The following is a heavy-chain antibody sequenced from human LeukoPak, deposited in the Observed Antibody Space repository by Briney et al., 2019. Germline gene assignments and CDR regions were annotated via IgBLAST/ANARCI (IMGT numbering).Heavy chain of an antibody. CDR1: GYTFTSYG. V-gene: IGHV1-18*01. CDR3: ARDSGYYDILTGYQVVDY. Sequence: ASVKVSCKASGYTFTSYGISWERQAPGQGLEWMGWISAYNGNTNYAQKLQGRVTMTTDTSTSTAYMELRSLRSDDTAVYYCARDSGYYDILTGYQVVDYWGQGTLVTVSS. J-gene: IGHJ4*02. D-gene: IGHD3-9*01. CDR2: ISAYNGNT.